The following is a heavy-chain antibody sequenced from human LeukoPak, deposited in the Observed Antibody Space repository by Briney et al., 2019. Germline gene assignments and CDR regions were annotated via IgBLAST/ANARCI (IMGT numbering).Heavy chain of an antibody. CDR3: AKDGEQWLAHFDY. D-gene: IGHD6-19*01. Sequence: GGSLRLSCAASGFTFSSYAMGWVRQAPGKGLEWVSAISGSGGSTYYADSVKGRFTISRDNSKNTLYLQMNSLRAEDTAVYYCAKDGEQWLAHFDYWGQGTLVTVSS. J-gene: IGHJ4*02. CDR1: GFTFSSYA. CDR2: ISGSGGST. V-gene: IGHV3-23*01.